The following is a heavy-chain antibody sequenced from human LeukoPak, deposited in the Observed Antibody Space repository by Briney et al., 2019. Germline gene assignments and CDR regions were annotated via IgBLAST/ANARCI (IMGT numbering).Heavy chain of an antibody. Sequence: GGSLRLSCAAPGFTFSSYWMHWVRQAPGKGLEWVSYISSSSSTIYYADSVKGRFTISRDNAKNSLYLQMNSLRDEDTAVYYCARDPVFGYSYGYVFDYWGQGTLVTVSS. CDR1: GFTFSSYW. V-gene: IGHV3-48*02. J-gene: IGHJ4*02. D-gene: IGHD5-18*01. CDR3: ARDPVFGYSYGYVFDY. CDR2: ISSSSSTI.